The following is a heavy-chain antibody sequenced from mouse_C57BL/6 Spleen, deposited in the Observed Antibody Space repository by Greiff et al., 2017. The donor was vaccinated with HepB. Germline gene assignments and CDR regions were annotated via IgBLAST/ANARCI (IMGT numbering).Heavy chain of an antibody. Sequence: EVQLVESGEGLVKPGGSLKLSCAASGFTFSSYAMSWVRQTPEKRLEWVAYISSGGDYIYYADTVKGRITISRDNARNTLYLQMSSLKSEDTAMYYCTREGGSSYWYFDVWGTGTTVTVSS. CDR2: ISSGGDYI. J-gene: IGHJ1*03. CDR3: TREGGSSYWYFDV. V-gene: IGHV5-9-1*02. CDR1: GFTFSSYA. D-gene: IGHD1-1*01.